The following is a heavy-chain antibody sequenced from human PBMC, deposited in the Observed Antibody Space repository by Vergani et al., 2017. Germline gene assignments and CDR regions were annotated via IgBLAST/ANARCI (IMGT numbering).Heavy chain of an antibody. Sequence: EVQLVESGGGLVQPGGSLRLSCAASGFTFDDYAMHWVRQAPGKGLEWVSGISWNSGSIGYADSVKGRFTISRDNAKNSLFLQMNSLRAEDTAVYYCVRDVRVSRTWGQGTLVAVSS. CDR1: GFTFDDYA. CDR2: ISWNSGSI. J-gene: IGHJ3*01. V-gene: IGHV3-9*01. CDR3: VRDVRVSRT.